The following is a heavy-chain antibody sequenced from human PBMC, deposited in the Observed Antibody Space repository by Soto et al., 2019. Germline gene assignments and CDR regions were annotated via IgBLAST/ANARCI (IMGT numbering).Heavy chain of an antibody. CDR2: INPSGGST. Sequence: ASVKVSCKASGYTFTSYYMHWVRQAPGQGLEWMGIINPSGGSTSYAQKFQGRVTMTRDTSTSTVYMELSSLRSEDTAVYYCARGGVTGETIFYQAAVDYWGQGTLVTVSS. CDR1: GYTFTSYY. J-gene: IGHJ4*02. CDR3: ARGGVTGETIFYQAAVDY. D-gene: IGHD3-9*01. V-gene: IGHV1-46*03.